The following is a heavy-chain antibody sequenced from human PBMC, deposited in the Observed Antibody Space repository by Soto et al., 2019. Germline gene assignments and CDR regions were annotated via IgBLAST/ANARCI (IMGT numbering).Heavy chain of an antibody. CDR1: GGTFSSYA. J-gene: IGHJ6*02. V-gene: IGHV1-69*11. CDR3: ARVVMTTVVASYCYGIDV. CDR2: IIPFIGTA. Sequence: SVKMSNTAPGGTFSSYAISWVRHAPGQGLEWMGRIIPFIGTANYAQKFQGRVKITAAESTSTAYMELTSPRSEDTAVYYCARVVMTTVVASYCYGIDVWGRGTKVTVS. D-gene: IGHD4-4*01.